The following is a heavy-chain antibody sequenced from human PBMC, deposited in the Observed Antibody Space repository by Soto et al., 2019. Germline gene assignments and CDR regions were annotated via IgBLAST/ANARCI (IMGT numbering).Heavy chain of an antibody. CDR3: ARHLSLRGGYDPRAYYYYYYYMDV. J-gene: IGHJ6*03. D-gene: IGHD5-12*01. CDR1: GGSISSSSYY. V-gene: IGHV4-39*01. CDR2: IYYSGST. Sequence: SETLSLTCTVSGGSISSSSYYWGWIRQPPGKGLEWIGSIYYSGSTYYNPSLKSRVTISVDTSKNQFSLKLSSVTAADTAVYYCARHLSLRGGYDPRAYYYYYYYMDVWGKGTTVTVSS.